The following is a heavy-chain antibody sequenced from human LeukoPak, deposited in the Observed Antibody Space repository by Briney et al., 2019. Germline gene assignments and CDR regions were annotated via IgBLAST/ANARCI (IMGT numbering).Heavy chain of an antibody. CDR3: ARPGYSGRAAYGMDV. Sequence: GESLKISCKGSGYSFTTYWIAWVRQMPGKGLEWMGIFFPGGSDIRYSPSFQGQVTFSADKSISTAYLQWSSLKASDTAMYYCARPGYSGRAAYGMDVWGQGTTVTVSS. J-gene: IGHJ6*02. V-gene: IGHV5-51*01. D-gene: IGHD6-13*01. CDR1: GYSFTTYW. CDR2: FFPGGSDI.